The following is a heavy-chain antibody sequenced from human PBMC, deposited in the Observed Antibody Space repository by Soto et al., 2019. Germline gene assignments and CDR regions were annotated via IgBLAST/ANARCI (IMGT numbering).Heavy chain of an antibody. CDR2: ISGSGGST. D-gene: IGHD3-22*01. V-gene: IGHV3-23*01. CDR1: GFTFSSYA. J-gene: IGHJ4*02. CDR3: AKGTGYYDGSAYPN. Sequence: VGSLRLSCAVSGFTFSSYAMTCVRQAPGKGLEWVSAISGSGGSTHYADSVKGRFTISRDNSKNTLYLQMNSLRAEDTAVYYCAKGTGYYDGSAYPNWGQGTLVTVS.